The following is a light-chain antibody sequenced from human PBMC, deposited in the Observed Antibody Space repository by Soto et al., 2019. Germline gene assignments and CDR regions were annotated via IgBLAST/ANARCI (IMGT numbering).Light chain of an antibody. CDR2: GAS. CDR3: QQYNIWPRT. V-gene: IGKV3-15*01. CDR1: QSVSSTY. J-gene: IGKJ1*01. Sequence: EIVLTQSPGTLSLSTGERATLSCRSSQSVSSTYLAWYQQQPGQAPRLLIYGASTRATGVPARFSGSGSGTEFTLTISSLQSEDFAVYYCQQYNIWPRTFGQGTKVDIK.